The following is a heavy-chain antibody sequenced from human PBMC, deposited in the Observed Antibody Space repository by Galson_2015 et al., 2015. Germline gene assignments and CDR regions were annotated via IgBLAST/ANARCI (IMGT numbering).Heavy chain of an antibody. Sequence: ALVKPTQTLTLTRTFSGFSLSTSGVGVGWIRQPPGKALEWLALIYWDDDKRYSPSLKSRLTITKDTSKNQVVLTMTNMDPVDTATYYCAHRPGDQYYDLWSGYFNWFDPWGQGTLVTVSS. D-gene: IGHD3-3*01. V-gene: IGHV2-5*02. CDR1: GFSLSTSGVG. CDR3: AHRPGDQYYDLWSGYFNWFDP. CDR2: IYWDDDK. J-gene: IGHJ5*02.